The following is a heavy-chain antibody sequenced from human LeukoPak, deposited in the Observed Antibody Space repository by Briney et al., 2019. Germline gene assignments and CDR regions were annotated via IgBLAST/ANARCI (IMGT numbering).Heavy chain of an antibody. Sequence: RASVKVSCKASGGTFSSYAISWVRQAPGQGLEWMGGIIPIFSTANYALKFQGRVTITTDESTSTAYMELSSLRSEDTAVYYCARAGIATRGDNYYMDVWGKGTTVTVSS. D-gene: IGHD6-13*01. CDR1: GGTFSSYA. CDR2: IIPIFSTA. CDR3: ARAGIATRGDNYYMDV. J-gene: IGHJ6*03. V-gene: IGHV1-69*05.